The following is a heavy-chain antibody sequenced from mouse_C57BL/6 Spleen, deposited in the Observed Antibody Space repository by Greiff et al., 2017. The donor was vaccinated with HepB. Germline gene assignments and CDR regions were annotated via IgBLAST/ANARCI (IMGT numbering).Heavy chain of an antibody. D-gene: IGHD1-1*01. CDR3: ARLRTTFFDY. CDR1: GYTFTNYW. J-gene: IGHJ2*01. CDR2: IYPGGGYT. V-gene: IGHV1-63*01. Sequence: QVQLKESGAELVRPGTSVQMSCKASGYTFTNYWIGWAKQRPGHGLEWIGDIYPGGGYTNYNEKFKGKATLTADKSSSTAYMQFSSLTSEDSAIYYCARLRTTFFDYWGQGTTLTVSS.